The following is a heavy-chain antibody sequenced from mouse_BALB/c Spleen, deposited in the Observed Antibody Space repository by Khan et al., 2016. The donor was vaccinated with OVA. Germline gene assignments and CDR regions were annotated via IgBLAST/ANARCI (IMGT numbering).Heavy chain of an antibody. D-gene: IGHD1-2*01. CDR1: GYTFTDYY. CDR2: ISPGSGAT. CDR3: ARRNYFGYTFAY. V-gene: IGHV1-77*01. J-gene: IGHJ3*01. Sequence: QVQLKESGAELARPGASVKLSCKASGYTFTDYYINWVKQRTGQGLEWIGEISPGSGATYYNERFKGKATLTADKSSSTAYMQLSSLTSEASVVYFCARRNYFGYTFAYWGQGTLVTVSA.